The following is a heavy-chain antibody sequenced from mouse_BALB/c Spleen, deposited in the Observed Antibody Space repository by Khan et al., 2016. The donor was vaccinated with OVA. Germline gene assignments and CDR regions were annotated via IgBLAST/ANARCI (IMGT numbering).Heavy chain of an antibody. J-gene: IGHJ4*01. CDR1: GFIFSSYG. V-gene: IGHV5-6*01. Sequence: EVELVESGGDLVNPGGSLKLSCAASGFIFSSYGMSWVRQTPDKRLEWVVTISSGGTYTYYQDSVKGRFTISRDNAKNTLSLQMSSLKSEDTAMYYCTRFITTTTGDYYAMDYWCQGTSVTVSS. CDR2: ISSGGTYT. D-gene: IGHD1-2*01. CDR3: TRFITTTTGDYYAMDY.